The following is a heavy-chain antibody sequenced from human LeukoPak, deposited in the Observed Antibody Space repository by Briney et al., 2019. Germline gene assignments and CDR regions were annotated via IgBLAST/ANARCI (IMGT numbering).Heavy chain of an antibody. CDR2: INSGSSYI. D-gene: IGHD5-24*01. CDR1: GFTFSTYS. J-gene: IGHJ6*02. Sequence: GGSLRLSCAASGFTFSTYSMNWVRLAPGKGLEWVSSINSGSSYIYYADSVKGRFTISRDNAKNSMYLQMNSLTAEDTAVYYCARPQMATNYYYYYDMDVWGQGTTVTVS. V-gene: IGHV3-21*01. CDR3: ARPQMATNYYYYYDMDV.